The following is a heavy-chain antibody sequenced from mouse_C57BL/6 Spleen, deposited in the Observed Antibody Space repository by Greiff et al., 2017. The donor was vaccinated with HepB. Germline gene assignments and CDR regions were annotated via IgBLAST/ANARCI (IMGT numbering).Heavy chain of an antibody. Sequence: GEERGRKGEEGKREGKEEGEELNSDGRRGGKQRPREGREWGGNGDPADSETHYNQKFKDKATLTVDKSSSTAYMKLSSLTSEDSAVYYCARRFTTVGGYFDVWGTGTTVTVSS. CDR2: GDPADSET. J-gene: IGHJ1*03. CDR3: ARRFTTVGGYFDV. V-gene: IGHV1-52*01. CDR1: GEELNSDG. D-gene: IGHD1-1*01.